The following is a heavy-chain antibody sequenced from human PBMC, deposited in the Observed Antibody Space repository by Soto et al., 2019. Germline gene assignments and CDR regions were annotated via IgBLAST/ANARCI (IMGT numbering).Heavy chain of an antibody. CDR2: IYYSGST. V-gene: IGHV4-59*01. CDR1: GGSISSYY. D-gene: IGHD2-2*01. J-gene: IGHJ6*02. Sequence: QVQLQESGPGLVKPSETLSLTCTVSGGSISSYYWSWIRQPPGKGLEWIGYIYYSGSTNYNPSLKSRVTISVDTSKNQFSLKLSSVTAADTAVYYCARDVTADNYYYYGMDVWGQGTTVTVSS. CDR3: ARDVTADNYYYYGMDV.